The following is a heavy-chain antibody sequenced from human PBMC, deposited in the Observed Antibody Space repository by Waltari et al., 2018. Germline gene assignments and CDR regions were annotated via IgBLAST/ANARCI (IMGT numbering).Heavy chain of an antibody. CDR1: GSTCNNYG. Sequence: EVQLLESGGGLVHTGGSLRLSCDASGSTCNNYGMSWVRQAPGKGLEWVSCVSGSGDKTYYGDSVKGRFTSSRDNSKNTLDLQMNSLRAEDTAVYYCAKYGSGRFLDYWGQGILVTVSS. CDR3: AKYGSGRFLDY. V-gene: IGHV3-23*01. CDR2: VSGSGDKT. D-gene: IGHD3-10*01. J-gene: IGHJ4*02.